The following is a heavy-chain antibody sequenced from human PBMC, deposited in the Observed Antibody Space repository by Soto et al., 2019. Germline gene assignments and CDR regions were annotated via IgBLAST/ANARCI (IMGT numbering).Heavy chain of an antibody. CDR1: GFTFRSYA. CDR3: AKIVGGGSHHDAFDI. V-gene: IGHV3-23*01. D-gene: IGHD2-15*01. Sequence: EVQLLESGGGLVEPGVSLRLSCAASGFTFRSYAMTWVRLAPGKGLEWVSYTGGGGVSTYYADSVKGRFTSARDDSKNTLYLQTNSLRAEDTALYYCAKIVGGGSHHDAFDIWGQGTMVTGSS. J-gene: IGHJ3*02. CDR2: TGGGGVST.